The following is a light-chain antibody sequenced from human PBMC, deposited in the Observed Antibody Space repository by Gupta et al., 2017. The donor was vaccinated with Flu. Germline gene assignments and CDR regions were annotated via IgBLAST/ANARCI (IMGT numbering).Light chain of an antibody. Sequence: AIRMTQSPSSFSASTGDRVTITCRASQGISSYLAWYQQKPWKAPKLLIYAASTLQSGVPSRFSRSGSGTDFTLTISSLQSEDFATYYCQQYYSYPRTFGQGTKVEIK. V-gene: IGKV1-8*01. CDR3: QQYYSYPRT. CDR1: QGISSY. CDR2: AAS. J-gene: IGKJ1*01.